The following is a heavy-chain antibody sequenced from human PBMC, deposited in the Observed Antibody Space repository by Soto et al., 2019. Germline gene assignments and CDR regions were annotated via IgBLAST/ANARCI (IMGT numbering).Heavy chain of an antibody. J-gene: IGHJ4*02. CDR1: GGTFSSYA. V-gene: IGHV1-69*13. D-gene: IGHD4-17*01. CDR3: AVVTTVTTFDY. Sequence: GASVKVSCKASGGTFSSYAISWVRQASGQGLEWMGGIIPIFGTANYAQKFQGRVTITADESTSTAYMELSSLRSADTAVYYCAVVTTVTTFDYWGRGTLVTVSS. CDR2: IIPIFGTA.